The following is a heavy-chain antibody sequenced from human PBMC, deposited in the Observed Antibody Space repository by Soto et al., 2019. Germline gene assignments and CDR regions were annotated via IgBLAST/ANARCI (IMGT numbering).Heavy chain of an antibody. CDR1: GGSMSGYY. D-gene: IGHD2-21*02. J-gene: IGHJ3*02. Sequence: QVQLQEPGPGLEKASETLSLTCTVSGGSMSGYYWSCIRQPQGKGLEWLGFIYDSETTNYNPSLKSRGTISIDTSKNQFYLKLTSVTAADTAVYYCARVSHIVVVPAVRGAFDIWGQGTMITVPS. CDR3: ARVSHIVVVPAVRGAFDI. V-gene: IGHV4-59*01. CDR2: IYDSETT.